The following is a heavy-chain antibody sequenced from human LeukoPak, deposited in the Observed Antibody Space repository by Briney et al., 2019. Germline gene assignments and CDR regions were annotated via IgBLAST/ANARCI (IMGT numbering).Heavy chain of an antibody. CDR1: GFTFSSYA. V-gene: IGHV3-23*01. Sequence: PGGSLRLSCAASGFTFSSYAMSWVRQAPGKGLEWVSAISGSGGSTYYADSVKGRFTISRDNSKNTLYLQMNSLRAEDTAVYYCAKGPIVGVTPYYFDYWGQGTLVTVSS. D-gene: IGHD1-26*01. CDR3: AKGPIVGVTPYYFDY. J-gene: IGHJ4*02. CDR2: ISGSGGST.